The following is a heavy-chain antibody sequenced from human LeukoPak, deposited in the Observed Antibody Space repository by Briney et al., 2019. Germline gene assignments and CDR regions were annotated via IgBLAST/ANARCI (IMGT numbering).Heavy chain of an antibody. V-gene: IGHV1-8*03. J-gene: IGHJ6*03. CDR2: IYPHYGNT. CDR3: ARGSTYYDFWSGYWDYYYYMDV. CDR1: VYTFTSYN. Sequence: ASVKVSRNASVYTFTSYNINWVRQATGQGLEWMGCIYPHYGNTGYAQTFQGRVTITRNTSISTDYMELRRPSSEATTVYYYARGSTYYDFWSGYWDYYYYMDVWRRETTV. D-gene: IGHD3-3*01.